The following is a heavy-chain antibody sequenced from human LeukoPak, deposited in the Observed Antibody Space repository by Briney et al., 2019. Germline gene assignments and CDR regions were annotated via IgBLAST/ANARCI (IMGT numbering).Heavy chain of an antibody. CDR3: AKDFYNSGGRWYDCFDI. J-gene: IGHJ3*02. CDR1: GYTFINFG. V-gene: IGHV1-18*01. CDR2: SSGYNDDT. D-gene: IGHD2-15*01. Sequence: ASVKVSCKASGYTFINFGISWVRQAPGQGLEWMGWSSGYNDDTHYAQKFQGRVTMTTDTSTNTAYMDLRSLRSDDTAMYYCAKDFYNSGGRWYDCFDIWGQGTMVTVSS.